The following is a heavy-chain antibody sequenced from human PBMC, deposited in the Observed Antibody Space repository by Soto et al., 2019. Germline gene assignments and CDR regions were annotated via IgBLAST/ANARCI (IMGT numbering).Heavy chain of an antibody. Sequence: LRLSCEASGFTFSAYPMTWVRQAPGKGLEWVSSISGTDGTTYYADSVKGRFSISRDNSKNTLYLQMNSLSVNDTAVYYCAKPKLGIRAFDLWGQGTMVTVS. CDR3: AKPKLGIRAFDL. D-gene: IGHD7-27*01. J-gene: IGHJ3*01. CDR1: GFTFSAYP. V-gene: IGHV3-23*01. CDR2: ISGTDGTT.